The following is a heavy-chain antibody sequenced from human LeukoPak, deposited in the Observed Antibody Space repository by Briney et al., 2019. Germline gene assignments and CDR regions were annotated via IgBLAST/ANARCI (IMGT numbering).Heavy chain of an antibody. CDR3: ARGRHADYYGSGSLGNWFDP. Sequence: PSETLSLTCAVSGGSISSSNWWSWVRQPPGKGLEWIGEIYHSGSTNYNPSLKSRVTISVDKSKNQFSLKLSSVTAADTAVYYCARGRHADYYGSGSLGNWFDPWGQGTLVTVSS. D-gene: IGHD3-10*01. CDR1: GGSISSSNW. J-gene: IGHJ5*02. V-gene: IGHV4-4*02. CDR2: IYHSGST.